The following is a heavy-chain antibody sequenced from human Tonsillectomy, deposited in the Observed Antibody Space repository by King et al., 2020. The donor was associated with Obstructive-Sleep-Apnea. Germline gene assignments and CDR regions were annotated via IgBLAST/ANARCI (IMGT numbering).Heavy chain of an antibody. CDR1: GDSIRSYY. V-gene: IGHV4-59*01. CDR3: AREGREYFDSSGFIGYYYGMDV. Sequence: QLQESGPRLVKPSETLSLTCTVSGDSIRSYYWSWIRQPPGKGLEWIGYIHYSGNTNYNPYLKSRVTISVDTSEDHFSLNLRSVTAADTAVYYCAREGREYFDSSGFIGYYYGMDVWGLGTTVTVSS. D-gene: IGHD3-22*01. J-gene: IGHJ6*02. CDR2: IHYSGNT.